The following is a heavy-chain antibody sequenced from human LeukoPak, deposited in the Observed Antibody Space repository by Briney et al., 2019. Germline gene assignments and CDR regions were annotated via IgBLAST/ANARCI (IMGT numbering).Heavy chain of an antibody. CDR2: MNPNSGNT. V-gene: IGHV1-8*01. J-gene: IGHJ4*02. CDR3: ARGQSHSYYYDSSGYSEGDDY. Sequence: ASVKVSCKASGYTFTSYDINWVRQATGQGLEWMGWMNPNSGNTGYAQKFQGRVTMTRNTSISTAYMELSSLRSEDTAVYYCARGQSHSYYYDSSGYSEGDDYWGQGTLVTVSS. D-gene: IGHD3-22*01. CDR1: GYTFTSYD.